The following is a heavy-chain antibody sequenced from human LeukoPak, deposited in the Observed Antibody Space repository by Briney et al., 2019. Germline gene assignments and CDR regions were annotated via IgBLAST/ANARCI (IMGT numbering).Heavy chain of an antibody. CDR2: ISYDGSNK. CDR1: GFTFSSYG. V-gene: IGHV3-30*18. D-gene: IGHD3-22*01. CDR3: AKDRGIVVVFSLDY. J-gene: IGHJ4*02. Sequence: GGSLRLSCAASGFTFSSYGMHWVRQAPGKGLEWVAVISYDGSNKYYADSVKGRFTISRDNSKNTLYLQMNSLRAEDTAVYYCAKDRGIVVVFSLDYWGQGTLVTVSS.